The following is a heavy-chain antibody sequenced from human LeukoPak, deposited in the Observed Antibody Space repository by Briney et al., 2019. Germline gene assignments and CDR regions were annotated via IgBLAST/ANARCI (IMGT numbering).Heavy chain of an antibody. CDR1: GFTFSTYW. CDR2: ISSDGSGT. Sequence: GGSLRLSCAATGFTFSTYWMHWVRQAPGKGLVWVSRISSDGSGTIYADSVKGRFTISRDNAKNTLYLQMNSLRAEDTAVYYCARDRGGSGPTTVDYWDQGTLVTVSS. V-gene: IGHV3-74*01. CDR3: ARDRGGSGPTTVDY. J-gene: IGHJ4*02. D-gene: IGHD6-19*01.